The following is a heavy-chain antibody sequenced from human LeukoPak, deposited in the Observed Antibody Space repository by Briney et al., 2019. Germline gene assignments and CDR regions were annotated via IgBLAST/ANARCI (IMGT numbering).Heavy chain of an antibody. Sequence: GASVTVSCKASGYIFTNYALHWVRQAPGQRLEWMGWTNGATGNTRFSQDFQGRLTITMDTSARTGYMELSSLRSEDTAVYYCARSPGGNARTWLDYWGRGTLVTVSS. D-gene: IGHD4-23*01. J-gene: IGHJ4*02. CDR2: TNGATGNT. V-gene: IGHV1-3*02. CDR3: ARSPGGNARTWLDY. CDR1: GYIFTNYA.